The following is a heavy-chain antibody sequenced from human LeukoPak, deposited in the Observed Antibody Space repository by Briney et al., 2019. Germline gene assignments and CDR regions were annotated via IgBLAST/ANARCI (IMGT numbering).Heavy chain of an antibody. J-gene: IGHJ4*02. CDR3: ARAGREPLFDY. V-gene: IGHV4-39*02. CDR2: IYYRGST. CDR1: GGSISSSSYY. D-gene: IGHD6-19*01. Sequence: SETLSLTCTVSGGSISSSSYYWGWIRQPQGKGLEWIVSIYYRGSTYYHPSRKRPITICVNTSKNHFSLKLSSVPAPDTAVYYCARAGREPLFDYWGQGTLVTVSS.